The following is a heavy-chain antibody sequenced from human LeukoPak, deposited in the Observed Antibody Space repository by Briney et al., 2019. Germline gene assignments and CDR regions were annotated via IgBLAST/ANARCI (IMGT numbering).Heavy chain of an antibody. CDR1: GGSISSYY. J-gene: IGHJ6*03. Sequence: PSETLSLTCTVSGGSISSYYWSWIRQPPGKGLEWIGYIYYSGSTNYNPSLKSRVTISVDTSKNQFSLKLSSVTAADTAVYYCARAVGSGSFQTYYYYMDVWGKGTTVTISS. CDR3: ARAVGSGSFQTYYYYMDV. CDR2: IYYSGST. V-gene: IGHV4-59*12. D-gene: IGHD3-10*01.